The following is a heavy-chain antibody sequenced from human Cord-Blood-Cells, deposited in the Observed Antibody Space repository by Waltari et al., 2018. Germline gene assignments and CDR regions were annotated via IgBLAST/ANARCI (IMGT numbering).Heavy chain of an antibody. CDR3: ARVRRSGYDLSAFDI. D-gene: IGHD5-12*01. CDR2: INPNSGGT. V-gene: IGHV1-2*04. J-gene: IGHJ3*02. Sequence: QVQLVQSGAEVKKPGASVKVSCKASGYTFTGYSIHWVRQAPGQGLEWMGWINPNSGGTNYAQKFQGWVTMTRDTSISTAYMELSRLRSDDTAVYYCARVRRSGYDLSAFDIWGQGTMVTVSS. CDR1: GYTFTGYS.